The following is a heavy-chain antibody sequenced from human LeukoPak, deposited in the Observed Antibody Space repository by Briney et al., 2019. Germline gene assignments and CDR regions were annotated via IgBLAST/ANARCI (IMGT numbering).Heavy chain of an antibody. D-gene: IGHD3-16*01. Sequence: PGGSLRLSCAASGFTFSHYYMSWIRQAPARGLEWVSHISSSSDNTNYADSVKGRFTISRDNAKNSMYQQMTSLRAEDTAVYDCARGGNYFDYWGQGALVTVSS. CDR2: ISSSSDNT. CDR1: GFTFSHYY. V-gene: IGHV3-11*05. CDR3: ARGGNYFDY. J-gene: IGHJ4*02.